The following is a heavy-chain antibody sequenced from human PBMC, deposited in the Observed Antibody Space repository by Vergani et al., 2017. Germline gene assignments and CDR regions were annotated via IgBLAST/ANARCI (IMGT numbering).Heavy chain of an antibody. V-gene: IGHV3-23*01. CDR1: GFTFIMHA. Sequence: EVQLLESGGDLVQPGGSLRLSCAASGFTFIMHAMSWVRQAPGKGLEWVSTLSASDRRTHYADSVKGRFTISRDISKNTLFLHMNSLRPEDTAVYYCAKVCRSEVAGTFGAFDIWAQGTMVSVSS. CDR2: LSASDRRT. J-gene: IGHJ3*02. CDR3: AKVCRSEVAGTFGAFDI. D-gene: IGHD6-19*01.